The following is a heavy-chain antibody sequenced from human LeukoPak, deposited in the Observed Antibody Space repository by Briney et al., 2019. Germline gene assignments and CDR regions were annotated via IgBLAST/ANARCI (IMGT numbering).Heavy chain of an antibody. CDR1: GFTFSASA. CDR2: IRSKANNYAT. D-gene: IGHD5-12*01. Sequence: GGSLRLSCAASGFTFSASAVHWVRQASGKGLEWIGRIRSKANNYATAYAGSLKGRFTVSRDDSKNTAYLQMNSLKTEDSAVYFCARDSGSEGPLDYWGQGTLVAVSS. J-gene: IGHJ4*02. V-gene: IGHV3-73*01. CDR3: ARDSGSEGPLDY.